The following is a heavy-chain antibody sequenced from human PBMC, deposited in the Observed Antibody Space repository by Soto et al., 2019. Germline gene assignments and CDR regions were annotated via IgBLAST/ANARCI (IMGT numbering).Heavy chain of an antibody. CDR3: ARGGAENTGAWF. CDR1: GFTFNNFW. CDR2: INNDGSSR. V-gene: IGHV3-74*01. Sequence: EVQLVESGGGLVQPGGSLRLSCAASGFTFNNFWMHWVRQVPGKGLVWISRINNDGSSRSYADSVKGRFTISRDNAKNALLLQMSSLRVEGTAVYYCARGGAENTGAWFGGEGILGTVSS. D-gene: IGHD1-26*01. J-gene: IGHJ4*02.